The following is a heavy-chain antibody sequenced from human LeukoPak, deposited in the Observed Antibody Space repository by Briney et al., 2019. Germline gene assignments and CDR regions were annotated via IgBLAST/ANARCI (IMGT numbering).Heavy chain of an antibody. Sequence: GRSLRLSCAASEFTFSGYGMHWVRQAPGKGLEWVAAIWYDGSNKYYADSVKGRFTISRDNSKNTLYLQMNSLRAENTAVYYCRRCRVAATLDYWGQGTLVTVSS. V-gene: IGHV3-33*08. D-gene: IGHD2-15*01. J-gene: IGHJ4*02. CDR3: RRCRVAATLDY. CDR2: IWYDGSNK. CDR1: EFTFSGYG.